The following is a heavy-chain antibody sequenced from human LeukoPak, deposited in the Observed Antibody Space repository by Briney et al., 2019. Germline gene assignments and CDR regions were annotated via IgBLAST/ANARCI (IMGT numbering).Heavy chain of an antibody. J-gene: IGHJ6*03. CDR1: GFPFSSHA. D-gene: IGHD1-14*01. V-gene: IGHV3-23*01. CDR3: ARDHRPEIQYYYMDV. CDR2: ISISGDMT. Sequence: PGGSLRLSCEVSGFPFSSHAMSWVRQAPGRGLEWVSGISISGDMTYYADSVKGRFTISRDISKNTFYLQMNSLTAEDTAVYYCARDHRPEIQYYYMDVWGKGTTVAVSS.